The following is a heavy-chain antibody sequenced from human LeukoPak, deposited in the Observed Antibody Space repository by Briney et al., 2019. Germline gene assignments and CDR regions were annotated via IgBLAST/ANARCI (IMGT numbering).Heavy chain of an antibody. CDR2: ISSAGTT. J-gene: IGHJ4*02. CDR1: GFTVSSSY. D-gene: IGHD6-13*01. V-gene: IGHV3-66*01. CDR3: ARDLEAANTYYFDY. Sequence: GGSLSFSCAASGFTVSSSYMSWVRQAPGQGLEWVSIISSAGTTYYADSVKGRFTISRDNSKNTVYLQVNSLRDEDTAVYYCARDLEAANTYYFDYWGQGTMVTVSS.